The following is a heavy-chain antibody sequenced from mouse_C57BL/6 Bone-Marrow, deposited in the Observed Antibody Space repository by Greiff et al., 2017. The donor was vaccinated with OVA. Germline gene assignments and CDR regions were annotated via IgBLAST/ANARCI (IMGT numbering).Heavy chain of an antibody. Sequence: QVQLQQPGAELVKPGASVKVSCKASGYTFTSYWMHWVKQRPGQGLEWIGRIHPSDSDTNYNQKFKGKATLTVDKSSSTAYMQLSSLTSEDSAVYYCAIGDRLWAFAYWGQGTLVTVSA. CDR2: IHPSDSDT. CDR3: AIGDRLWAFAY. V-gene: IGHV1-74*01. CDR1: GYTFTSYW. D-gene: IGHD1-1*02. J-gene: IGHJ3*01.